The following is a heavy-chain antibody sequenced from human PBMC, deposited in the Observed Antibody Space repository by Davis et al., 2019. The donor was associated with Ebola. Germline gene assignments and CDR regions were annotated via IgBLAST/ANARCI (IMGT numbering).Heavy chain of an antibody. J-gene: IGHJ6*02. CDR3: AIAVVHRDYGMDV. D-gene: IGHD2-2*01. CDR1: GGSFSGYY. V-gene: IGHV4-34*01. CDR2: INHSGST. Sequence: GSLRLSCAVYGGSFSGYYWSWIRQPPGKGLEWIGEINHSGSTNYNPSLKSRVTISVDTSKNQFSLKLSSVTAADTAVYYCAIAVVHRDYGMDVWGQGTTVTVSS.